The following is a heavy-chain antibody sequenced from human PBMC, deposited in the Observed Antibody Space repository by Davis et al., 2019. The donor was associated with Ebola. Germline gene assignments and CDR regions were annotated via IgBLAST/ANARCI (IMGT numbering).Heavy chain of an antibody. J-gene: IGHJ4*02. CDR3: ARGGDTRRGYFDY. D-gene: IGHD2-21*01. V-gene: IGHV4-59*08. CDR1: GGSISSYY. CDR2: IYYNGNT. Sequence: SETLSLTCTVSGGSISSYYWSWIRQPPGKGLEWIGYIYYNGNTYYDPSLKSRFTISLDRPKNQFSLKVSPVTAADTAVYYCARGGDTRRGYFDYWGQGTLVPVTS.